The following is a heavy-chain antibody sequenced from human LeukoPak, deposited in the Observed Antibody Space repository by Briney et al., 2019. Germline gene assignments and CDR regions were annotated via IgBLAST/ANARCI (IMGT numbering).Heavy chain of an antibody. J-gene: IGHJ4*02. CDR1: GYSFTSYW. D-gene: IGHD6-13*01. CDR3: ARRWVGSSSWYRLYYFDY. Sequence: GESLKISCKGSGYSFTSYWIGWVRQMPGKGLEWMGIIYPGDSDTKYSPSFQGQVTISADKSISTAYLQWSSLKASDTAIYYCARRWVGSSSWYRLYYFDYWGQGTLVTVSS. V-gene: IGHV5-51*01. CDR2: IYPGDSDT.